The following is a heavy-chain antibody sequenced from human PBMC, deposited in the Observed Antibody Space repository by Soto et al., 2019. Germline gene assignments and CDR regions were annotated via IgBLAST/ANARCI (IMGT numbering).Heavy chain of an antibody. V-gene: IGHV1-18*01. CDR1: GYTFTSYA. CDR2: ISAYNGNT. D-gene: IGHD3-16*01. J-gene: IGHJ4*02. Sequence: QVQLVQSGDEVKKPGASVKVSCKTSGYTFTSYAISWVRQAPGQGLEWMGWISAYNGNTQYAQKIQVSVTLPTARSTNPAYMDPGSLGSDNPAVSYCARDHGGGITFEWGQGTQVTVSS. CDR3: ARDHGGGITFE.